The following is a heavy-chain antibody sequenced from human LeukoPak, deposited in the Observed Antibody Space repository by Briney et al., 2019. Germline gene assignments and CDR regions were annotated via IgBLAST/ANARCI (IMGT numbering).Heavy chain of an antibody. Sequence: PSETLSFTCTVSGGSISSGGYYWSWIRQHPGKGLEWIGYIYYSGSTYYNPSLKSRVTISVDTSKNQFSLKLSSVTAADTAVYYCATFALSADPYCGGDCYNYFDYWGQGTLVTVSS. CDR2: IYYSGST. CDR3: ATFALSADPYCGGDCYNYFDY. D-gene: IGHD2-21*02. CDR1: GGSISSGGYY. J-gene: IGHJ4*02. V-gene: IGHV4-31*03.